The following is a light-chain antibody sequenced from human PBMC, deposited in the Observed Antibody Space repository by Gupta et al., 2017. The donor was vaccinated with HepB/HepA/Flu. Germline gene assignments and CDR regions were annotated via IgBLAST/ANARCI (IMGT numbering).Light chain of an antibody. CDR1: NIGSKS. CDR3: QVWDSSSDHYV. Sequence: SHVLTQPPSLSVAPGKTARITCGGTNIGSKSVHWYQQKPGQAPVLFVYDDSDRPSGIPERFSGSNSGNTATLTISRVEAGDEADYYCQVWDSSSDHYVFGTGTKVTVL. V-gene: IGLV3-21*03. CDR2: DDS. J-gene: IGLJ1*01.